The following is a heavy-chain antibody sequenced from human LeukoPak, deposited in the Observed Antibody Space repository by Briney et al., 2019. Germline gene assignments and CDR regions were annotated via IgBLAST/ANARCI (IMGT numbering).Heavy chain of an antibody. CDR1: GFTFSSYA. J-gene: IGHJ4*02. CDR2: ISYHGSNK. D-gene: IGHD2-2*01. CDR3: ARDPAHRGVVPAAMAY. Sequence: QPGRSLGLSCAASGFTFSSYAMHWVRQAPGKGLEWVAVISYHGSNKYYADSVKGRFTISRDNSKNTLYLQMNSLRAEDTAVYYCARDPAHRGVVPAAMAYWGQGTLVTVSS. V-gene: IGHV3-30*04.